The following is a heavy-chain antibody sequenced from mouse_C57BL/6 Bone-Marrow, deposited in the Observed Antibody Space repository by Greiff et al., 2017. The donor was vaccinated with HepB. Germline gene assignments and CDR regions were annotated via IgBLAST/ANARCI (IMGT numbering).Heavy chain of an antibody. V-gene: IGHV5-15*01. CDR1: GFTFSDYG. CDR2: ISNLAYSI. J-gene: IGHJ4*01. Sequence: EVQGVESGGGLVQPGGSLKLSCAASGFTFSDYGMAWVRQAPRKGPEWVAFISNLAYSIYYADTVTGRFTISRENAKNTLYLEMSSLRSEDTAMYYCARLLYYSNYRFYAMDYWGQGTSVTVSS. D-gene: IGHD2-5*01. CDR3: ARLLYYSNYRFYAMDY.